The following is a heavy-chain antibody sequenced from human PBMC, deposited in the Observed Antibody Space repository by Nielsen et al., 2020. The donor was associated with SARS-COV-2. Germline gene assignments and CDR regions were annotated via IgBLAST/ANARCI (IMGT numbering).Heavy chain of an antibody. J-gene: IGHJ3*02. CDR1: GFTFSSYS. V-gene: IGHV3-21*01. CDR2: ISSSSYI. Sequence: GESLKISCAASGFTFSSYSMNWVRQAPGKGLEWVSSISSSSYIYYADSVKGRFTISRDNAKNSLYLQMNSLRAEDTAVYYCARDQNGWAFDIWGQGTMVTVSS. D-gene: IGHD2-15*01. CDR3: ARDQNGWAFDI.